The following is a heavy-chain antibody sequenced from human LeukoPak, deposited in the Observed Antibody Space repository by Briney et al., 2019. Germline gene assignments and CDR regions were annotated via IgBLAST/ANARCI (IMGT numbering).Heavy chain of an antibody. V-gene: IGHV3-74*01. D-gene: IGHD3-10*01. CDR2: INRDGSST. Sequence: PGGSLRLSCAASGFTFSSYWMHWVRQAPGKGLVWVSRINRDGSSTSYADSVKGRFTISRDNAKNTLYLQMNSLRAEDTAVYYCASGDYYYYYMDVWGKGTTVTVSS. CDR1: GFTFSSYW. J-gene: IGHJ6*03. CDR3: ASGDYYYYYMDV.